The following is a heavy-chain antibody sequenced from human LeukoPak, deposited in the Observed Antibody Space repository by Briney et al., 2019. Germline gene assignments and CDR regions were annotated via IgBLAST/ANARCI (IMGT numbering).Heavy chain of an antibody. V-gene: IGHV4-34*01. D-gene: IGHD3-16*01. CDR1: GGSFSGYY. J-gene: IGHJ4*02. CDR3: ARSYDYVWGSSPIHDY. CDR2: INHSGST. Sequence: SETLSLTCAVYGGSFSGYYWSWIRQPPGKGLEWIGEINHSGSTNYNPSLKSRVTISVDTSKNQFSLKLSSVTAADTAVYYCARSYDYVWGSSPIHDYWGQGTLVTVSS.